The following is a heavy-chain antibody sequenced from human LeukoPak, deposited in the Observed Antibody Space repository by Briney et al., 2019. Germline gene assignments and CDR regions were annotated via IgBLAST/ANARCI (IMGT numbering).Heavy chain of an antibody. J-gene: IGHJ6*02. Sequence: GRSLRLSRAPSGFTYSSNAMSSVRHPPGKGLELVSVISGSGGSTYYADSVKGRFTISRDNSKTTLYLQMNSLRAEDTAVYYCAKDFTPEVGYGMDVWGQGTTVTVSS. D-gene: IGHD1-26*01. V-gene: IGHV3-23*01. CDR2: ISGSGGST. CDR3: AKDFTPEVGYGMDV. CDR1: GFTYSSNA.